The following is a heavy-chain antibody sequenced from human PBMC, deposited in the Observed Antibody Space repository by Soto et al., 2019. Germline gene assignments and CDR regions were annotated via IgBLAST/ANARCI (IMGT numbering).Heavy chain of an antibody. CDR2: ISYDGSDK. V-gene: IGHV3-30*09. CDR3: ARRAWDSYYAIDV. Sequence: VQLVESGGGEVQPGRSLRLSCAASGFTYTDFALHWVRQAPGKGLEWVAIISYDGSDKYYADSVKGRFAISRDNPKNTLYLEMNSLLPEDTAVDFCARRAWDSYYAIDVWGQGTTVTVFS. J-gene: IGHJ6*02. D-gene: IGHD3-22*01. CDR1: GFTYTDFA.